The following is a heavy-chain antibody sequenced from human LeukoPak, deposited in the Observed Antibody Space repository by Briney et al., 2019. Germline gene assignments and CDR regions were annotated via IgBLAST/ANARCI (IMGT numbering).Heavy chain of an antibody. CDR3: AKGGSHDYSNYGDYYFDY. J-gene: IGHJ4*02. D-gene: IGHD4-11*01. CDR2: ISGSGGST. CDR1: GFTFSSYA. V-gene: IGHV3-23*01. Sequence: GGSLRLSCAASGFTFSSYAMSWVRQAPEKGLEWVSAISGSGGSTYYADSVKGRFTISRDNSKNTLYLQMNSLRAEDTAVYYCAKGGSHDYSNYGDYYFDYWGQGTLVTVSS.